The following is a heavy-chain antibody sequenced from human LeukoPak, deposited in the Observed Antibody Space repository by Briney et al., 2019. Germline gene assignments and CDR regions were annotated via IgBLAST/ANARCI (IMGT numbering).Heavy chain of an antibody. CDR2: ISYDGSNK. CDR3: AKDSSSWPLDY. J-gene: IGHJ4*02. D-gene: IGHD6-13*01. CDR1: GFTFSSYC. Sequence: GGSLRLPCAASGFTFSSYCMHWVRQAPGKGLGWVAVISYDGSNKYYADSVKGRFTISRDNSKNTLYLQMNSLRAEDTAVYYCAKDSSSWPLDYWGQGTLVTVSS. V-gene: IGHV3-30*18.